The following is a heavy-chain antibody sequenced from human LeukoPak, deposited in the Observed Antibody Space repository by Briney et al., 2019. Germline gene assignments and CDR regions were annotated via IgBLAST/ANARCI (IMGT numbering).Heavy chain of an antibody. D-gene: IGHD3-3*01. CDR3: ARDKDDFWSGYYTDFDY. Sequence: GGSLRLSCAASGFTFSSYSMNWVRQAPGKGLEWVSYISSRSSTIYYADSVKGRFTISRDNAKNSLYLQMNSLRAEDTAVYYCARDKDDFWSGYYTDFDYWGQGTLVTVSS. CDR2: ISSRSSTI. J-gene: IGHJ4*02. CDR1: GFTFSSYS. V-gene: IGHV3-48*01.